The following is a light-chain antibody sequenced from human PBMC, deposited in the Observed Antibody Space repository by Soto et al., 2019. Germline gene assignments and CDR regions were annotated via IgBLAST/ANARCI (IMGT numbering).Light chain of an antibody. J-gene: IGKJ4*01. CDR2: DAS. V-gene: IGKV3-11*01. CDR3: QQRSDWPPKLT. CDR1: QSVSTY. Sequence: EIVLTQSPATLSLSPGDRATLSCRASQSVSTYLAWYQQKPGQAPRLLIYDASSRAIGIPARFSGGGSGTDFTLTISSLEPEDFAVYYCQQRSDWPPKLTFGGGTKVEIK.